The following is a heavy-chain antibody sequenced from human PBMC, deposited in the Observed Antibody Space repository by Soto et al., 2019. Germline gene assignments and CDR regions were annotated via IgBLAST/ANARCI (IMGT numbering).Heavy chain of an antibody. J-gene: IGHJ4*02. CDR1: CFTCRAYV. D-gene: IGHD6-13*01. CDR3: AKLTAA. CDR2: ITSSGCGT. V-gene: IGHV3-23*01. Sequence: GALRLSCSAPCFTCRAYVMSWVLQAPGKGLEWVSSITSSGCGTYYADSVKGRFTGSRDNSKNTVYLQMNSLRDEDTAVYYCAKLTAAWGQGPLVTVSS.